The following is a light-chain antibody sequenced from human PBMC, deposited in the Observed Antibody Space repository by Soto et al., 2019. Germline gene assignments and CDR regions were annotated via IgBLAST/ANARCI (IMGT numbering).Light chain of an antibody. J-gene: IGKJ3*01. CDR1: QSVSGSY. CDR3: QQYGTSPTT. Sequence: IVLTQSPGTLSLSPGEGATLSCRASQSVSGSYLAWYQQRPVQALRLVIYGASRRATGIPDRFSGSGSGTDFTLSISRLEPEDFAVYDCQQYGTSPTTFGPGTNVDIK. V-gene: IGKV3-20*01. CDR2: GAS.